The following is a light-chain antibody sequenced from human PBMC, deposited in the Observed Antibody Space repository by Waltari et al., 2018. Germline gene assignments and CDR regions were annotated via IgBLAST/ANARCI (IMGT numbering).Light chain of an antibody. CDR1: RSDVGGYNY. V-gene: IGLV2-11*01. CDR3: CSYAGSLNV. Sequence: QSALTQPRSVSGSPGQSVAISCTGTRSDVGGYNYVSWFQQHPGKAPKLIIYDVSKRPSGVPDRFSGSKSGNTASLTISGLQAEDDSDYYCCSYAGSLNVFGTGTKVTVL. J-gene: IGLJ1*01. CDR2: DVS.